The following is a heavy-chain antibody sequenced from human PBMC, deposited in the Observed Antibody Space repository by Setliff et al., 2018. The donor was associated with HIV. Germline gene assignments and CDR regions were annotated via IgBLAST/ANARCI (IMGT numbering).Heavy chain of an antibody. CDR3: ARHRDPPGTSWIFYYYYMDL. J-gene: IGHJ6*03. CDR1: GVSSRSHY. D-gene: IGHD2-2*01. Sequence: SETLSLTCTVSGVSSRSHYWSWIRQPPGKRLEWLGSVYQSGSTSYNPSLSSRLTISVDTSKNQVSLRLSSVTAADTGVYYCARHRDPPGTSWIFYYYYMDLWGGGTTVTVSS. V-gene: IGHV4-59*04. CDR2: VYQSGST.